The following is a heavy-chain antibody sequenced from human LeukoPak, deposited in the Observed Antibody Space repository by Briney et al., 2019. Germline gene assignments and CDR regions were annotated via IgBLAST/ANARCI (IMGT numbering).Heavy chain of an antibody. CDR2: INQNGGEK. Sequence: PGGSLRLSCADSGFTLSGYWMNWVRQAPGKGLEWVANINQNGGEKYYVDSVKGRFTISRDNGKNSLYLQMNSLRAVDTAVYYCARYRHLGYWGQGTLVTVSS. CDR1: GFTLSGYW. CDR3: ARYRHLGY. V-gene: IGHV3-7*01. J-gene: IGHJ4*02.